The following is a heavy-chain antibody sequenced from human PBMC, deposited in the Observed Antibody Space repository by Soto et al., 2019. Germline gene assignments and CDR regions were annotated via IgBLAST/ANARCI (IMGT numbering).Heavy chain of an antibody. CDR2: ISAYNGNT. D-gene: IGHD2-2*02. V-gene: IGHV1-18*01. J-gene: IGHJ6*02. CDR3: ARDRSCSSTSCYKYYYGMDV. Sequence: GASVKVSCKASGSTFTSYGISWVRQAPGQGLEWMGWISAYNGNTNYAQRLQGRVTMTTDTSTSTAYMELRSLRSDDTAVYHCARDRSCSSTSCYKYYYGMDVWGQGTTVTVSS. CDR1: GSTFTSYG.